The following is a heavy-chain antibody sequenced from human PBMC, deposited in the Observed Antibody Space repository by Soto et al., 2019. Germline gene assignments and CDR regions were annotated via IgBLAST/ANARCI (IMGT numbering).Heavy chain of an antibody. J-gene: IGHJ4*02. D-gene: IGHD6-25*01. Sequence: PGGSLRLSCAASGVNFRGFAMHWVRQAPDKGLEWLSVISYAGDYKNYADSVRGRISISRDNSKNTLFLQMNSLRPDDTAVYFCAREPWGYSGSAKHFDYWGQGSLVTVSS. CDR2: ISYAGDYK. CDR1: GVNFRGFA. CDR3: AREPWGYSGSAKHFDY. V-gene: IGHV3-30-3*01.